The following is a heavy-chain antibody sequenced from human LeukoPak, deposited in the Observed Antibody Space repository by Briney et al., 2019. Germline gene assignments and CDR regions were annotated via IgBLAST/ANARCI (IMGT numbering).Heavy chain of an antibody. CDR3: ARQGRYGSGSYSYYYYYYMDV. Sequence: SETLSLTCTVSGGSISSSSYYWGWIRQPPGKGLEWIGSIYYSGSTYYNPSPKSRVTISVDTSKNQFSLKLSSVTAADTAVYYCARQGRYGSGSYSYYYYYYMDVWGKGTTVTVSS. J-gene: IGHJ6*03. CDR2: IYYSGST. CDR1: GGSISSSSYY. D-gene: IGHD3-10*01. V-gene: IGHV4-39*01.